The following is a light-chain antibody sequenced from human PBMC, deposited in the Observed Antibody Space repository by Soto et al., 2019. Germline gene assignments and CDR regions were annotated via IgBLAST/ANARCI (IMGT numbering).Light chain of an antibody. J-gene: IGLJ1*01. CDR2: GVS. CDR3: ISYTGSSTSYV. V-gene: IGLV2-14*01. Sequence: QSALTQPASVSGSPGQSITISCSGTRSDIGSYNYVAWYQQFPGKTPKILIYGVSNRPSGVSSRFSGFKSGNTASLTISGLQAEDEADYYCISYTGSSTSYVFGSGTKVTVL. CDR1: RSDIGSYNY.